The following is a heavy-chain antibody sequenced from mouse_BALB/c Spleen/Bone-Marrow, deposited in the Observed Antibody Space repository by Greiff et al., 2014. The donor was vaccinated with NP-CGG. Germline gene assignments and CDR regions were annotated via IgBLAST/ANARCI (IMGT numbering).Heavy chain of an antibody. CDR3: ARVTGTDWYFDV. V-gene: IGHV2-9*02. J-gene: IGHJ1*01. Sequence: QVQLQQSGPGLVAPSQSLSITCTVSGFSLTSYGVHWVRQPPGKGLEWLGVIWAGGSTNYNSALMSRLSISKDNSKSQVFLKMNSLQTDDTAMYYYARVTGTDWYFDVWGAGTTVTVS. CDR1: GFSLTSYG. CDR2: IWAGGST. D-gene: IGHD4-1*01.